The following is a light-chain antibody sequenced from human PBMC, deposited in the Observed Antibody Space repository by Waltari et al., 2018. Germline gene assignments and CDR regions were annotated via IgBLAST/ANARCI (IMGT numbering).Light chain of an antibody. Sequence: TLSFRASQSVSRAVAWYQQKPGQAPRLLIFGASNRATGIPDRFSGSGSETDFSLTISRLEPEDFAVYYCQHYVRLPATFGRGTKVEIK. CDR1: QSVSRAV. CDR2: GAS. V-gene: IGKV3-20*01. J-gene: IGKJ1*01. CDR3: QHYVRLPAT.